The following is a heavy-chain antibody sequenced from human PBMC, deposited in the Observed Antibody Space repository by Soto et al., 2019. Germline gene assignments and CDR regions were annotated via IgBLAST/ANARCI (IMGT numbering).Heavy chain of an antibody. CDR1: GFPFSSTY. Sequence: GSLRLSCAASGFPFSSTYMTWVRQAPGKGLEWVSTIDGSGGTTYYADSVKGRFTISRDNSINTVLLQMNSLRADDTALYFCAKNSGWFNTWGQGALVTVSS. CDR3: AKNSGWFNT. D-gene: IGHD3-10*01. CDR2: IDGSGGTT. V-gene: IGHV3-23*01. J-gene: IGHJ5*02.